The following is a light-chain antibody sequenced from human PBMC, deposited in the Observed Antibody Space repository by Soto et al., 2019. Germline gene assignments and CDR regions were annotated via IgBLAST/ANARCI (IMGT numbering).Light chain of an antibody. CDR3: QHYNEWPLT. Sequence: ERVMTQFPATLSVSPGAKATLSCRASQTVSNNLAWYQQKPGQAPRLLIYFASTRATGVPARFSGSGSGTEFTLPISNLQSEESAVYYCQHYNEWPLTFGGGTKLETK. CDR2: FAS. CDR1: QTVSNN. V-gene: IGKV3-15*01. J-gene: IGKJ4*01.